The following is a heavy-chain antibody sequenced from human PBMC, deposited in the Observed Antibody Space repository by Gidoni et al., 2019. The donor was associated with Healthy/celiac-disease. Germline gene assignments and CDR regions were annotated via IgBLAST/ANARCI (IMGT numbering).Heavy chain of an antibody. CDR3: ARGVPIGYYYYGMDV. CDR2: INHSGST. CDR1: GGSFSGYY. J-gene: IGHJ6*02. Sequence: QVQLQQWGAGLLKPSETLSLTCAVYGGSFSGYYWSWIRQPPGKGLEWIGEINHSGSTNYNPSLKSRVTISVDTSKNQFSLKLSSVTAADTAVYYCARGVPIGYYYYGMDVWGQGTTVTVSS. D-gene: IGHD2-2*01. V-gene: IGHV4-34*01.